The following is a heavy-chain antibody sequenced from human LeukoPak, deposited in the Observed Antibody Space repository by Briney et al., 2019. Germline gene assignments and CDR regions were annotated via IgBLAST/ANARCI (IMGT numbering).Heavy chain of an antibody. D-gene: IGHD2-2*01. J-gene: IGHJ5*02. CDR3: AKVMGVIVGVRVGGGHWFDP. Sequence: PGGSLRLSCAASGFTFSSYAMSWVRQAPGKGLEWVSAISGSGGSTYYADSVKGRFTISRDNSKNTLYLQMNSMRAEDTVVYYCAKVMGVIVGVRVGGGHWFDPWGQGTLVNVSS. V-gene: IGHV3-23*01. CDR2: ISGSGGST. CDR1: GFTFSSYA.